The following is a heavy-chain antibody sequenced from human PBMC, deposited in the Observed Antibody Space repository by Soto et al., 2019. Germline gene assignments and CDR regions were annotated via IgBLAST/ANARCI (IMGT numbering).Heavy chain of an antibody. D-gene: IGHD4-17*01. CDR2: IWYDGSNK. V-gene: IGHV3-33*01. Sequence: QVQLVESGGGVVQPGRSLRLSCAASGFTFSSYGMHWVRQAPGKGLEWVAVIWYDGSNKYYADSVKGRFTISRDNSKNTLYLQMNSLRAEDTAVYYCARESSGDYGDYEVFDYWGQGTLVTVSS. CDR1: GFTFSSYG. CDR3: ARESSGDYGDYEVFDY. J-gene: IGHJ4*02.